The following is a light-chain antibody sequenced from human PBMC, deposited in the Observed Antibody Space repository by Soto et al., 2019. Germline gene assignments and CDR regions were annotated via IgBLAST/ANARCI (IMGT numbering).Light chain of an antibody. CDR1: QSISSY. CDR3: QKSFRNPH. V-gene: IGKV1-39*01. Sequence: DIQMTQSPSSLSASVGDRVTITCRASQSISSYLNWYQQKPGKAPKLLIYAASSLQSGVPSRFSGSGSGTEFNPTINRLPPGNFATYYWQKSFRNPHFRGGTKVEIK. CDR2: AAS. J-gene: IGKJ4*01.